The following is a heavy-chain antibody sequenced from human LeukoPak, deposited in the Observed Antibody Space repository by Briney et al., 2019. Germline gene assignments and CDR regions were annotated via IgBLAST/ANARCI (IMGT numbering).Heavy chain of an antibody. CDR3: ARTAAAPFDY. CDR2: ISSSSSYI. CDR1: GFTFSSYS. Sequence: PGGSLRLSCAASGFTFSSYSMNWVRQAPGKGLEWVSSISSSSSYIYYAGSVKGRFTISRDNAKNSLYLQMNSLRAEDTAVYYCARTAAAPFDYWGQGTLVTVSS. V-gene: IGHV3-21*01. D-gene: IGHD6-13*01. J-gene: IGHJ4*02.